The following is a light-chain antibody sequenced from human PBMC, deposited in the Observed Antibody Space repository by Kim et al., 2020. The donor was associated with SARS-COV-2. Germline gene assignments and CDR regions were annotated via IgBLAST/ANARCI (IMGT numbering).Light chain of an antibody. J-gene: IGKJ2*01. CDR2: GAS. V-gene: IGKV3-20*01. CDR1: QSVSSSY. CDR3: QQYDSSPMYT. Sequence: EIVLTQSPGTLSLSPGERATLACRASQSVSSSYSAWYQQKPGQTPRLLIYGASSRATGIPDRFSGSGSGTDFTLTISRLEPEDFAVYYCQQYDSSPMYTFGQGTKLEI.